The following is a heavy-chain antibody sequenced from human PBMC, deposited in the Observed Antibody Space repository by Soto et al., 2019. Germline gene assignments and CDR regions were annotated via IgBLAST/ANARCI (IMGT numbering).Heavy chain of an antibody. Sequence: ASETLSLTFTVSGGSVSSGSYYWSWIRQPPWKGLEWIVYIYYSGSTDYNPSLKIRVTISVDTSKNHFSLRLSSVTAADTAVYYCARGGISTFDYWGQGTLVTVSS. V-gene: IGHV4-61*01. J-gene: IGHJ4*02. CDR2: IYYSGST. CDR3: ARGGISTFDY. D-gene: IGHD2-15*01. CDR1: GGSVSSGSYY.